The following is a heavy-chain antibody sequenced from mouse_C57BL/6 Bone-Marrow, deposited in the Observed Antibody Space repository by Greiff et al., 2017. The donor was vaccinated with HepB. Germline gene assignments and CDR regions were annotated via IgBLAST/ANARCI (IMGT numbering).Heavy chain of an antibody. CDR2: IDPGNGDT. Sequence: EVKLQQSGAELVRPGASVKLSCTASGFNIKDDYMHWVKQRPEQGLEWIGWIDPGNGDTEYASKFQGKATITADTSSNTAYLQLSSLTSEDTAVYYCTTAGGDDGYWGQGTRVTVSA. D-gene: IGHD2-12*01. CDR1: GFNIKDDY. V-gene: IGHV14-4*01. J-gene: IGHJ3*01. CDR3: TTAGGDDGY.